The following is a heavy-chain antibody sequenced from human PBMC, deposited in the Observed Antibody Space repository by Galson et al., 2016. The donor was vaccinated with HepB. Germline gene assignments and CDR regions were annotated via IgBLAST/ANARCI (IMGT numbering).Heavy chain of an antibody. CDR3: ARGHYDSAWGSYRRSEWDY. D-gene: IGHD3-16*02. CDR2: INHSGRT. V-gene: IGHV4-34*01. CDR1: GGSLSGYY. J-gene: IGHJ4*02. Sequence: ETLSLTCGASGGSLSGYYWSWIRQTPGKGLEWIGEINHSGRTHYDPSLKRRVTISGDTYKNQFSLKLSSVTAADTAMYYCARGHYDSAWGSYRRSEWDYWGQGTLVTVSS.